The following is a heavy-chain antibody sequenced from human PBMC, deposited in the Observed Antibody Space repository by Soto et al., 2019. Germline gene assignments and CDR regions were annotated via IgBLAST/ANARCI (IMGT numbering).Heavy chain of an antibody. CDR2: INAGNGNT. Sequence: ASVKVSCKASGYTFTSYAMHWVRQAPGQRLEWMGWINAGNGNTKYSQKFQGRVTITRDTSASTAYMELSSLRSEDTAVYYCASSTGRVPAAMGHYYYYMDVWGKGTTVTVSS. CDR1: GYTFTSYA. J-gene: IGHJ6*03. CDR3: ASSTGRVPAAMGHYYYYMDV. V-gene: IGHV1-3*01. D-gene: IGHD2-2*01.